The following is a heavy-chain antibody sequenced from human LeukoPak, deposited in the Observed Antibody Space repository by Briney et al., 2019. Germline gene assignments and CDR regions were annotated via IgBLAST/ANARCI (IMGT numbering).Heavy chain of an antibody. CDR3: ARCYDILTGNSIGWFDP. D-gene: IGHD3-9*01. V-gene: IGHV1-2*02. Sequence: ASVKVSCKASGYTFTGYYMHWVRQAPGQGLEWMGWINPNSGGTNYAQKFQGRVTMTTDTSTSTAYMELRSLRSDDTAVYYCARCYDILTGNSIGWFDPWGQGTLVTVSS. CDR2: INPNSGGT. J-gene: IGHJ5*02. CDR1: GYTFTGYY.